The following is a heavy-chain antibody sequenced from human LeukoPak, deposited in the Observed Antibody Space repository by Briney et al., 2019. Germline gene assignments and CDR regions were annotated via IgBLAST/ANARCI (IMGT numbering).Heavy chain of an antibody. J-gene: IGHJ3*02. V-gene: IGHV3-30*02. CDR2: IRYDGTIK. Sequence: GGSLRLSCAASGFTFSSYGMHWVRQAPGKGLEWVSFIRYDGTIKYYADSVKGRFTISRDNSKNTMYLQMNSLRAEDTAVYYCAKMLLLYYYGSGRYDAFDIWGQGTMVTVSS. D-gene: IGHD3-10*01. CDR1: GFTFSSYG. CDR3: AKMLLLYYYGSGRYDAFDI.